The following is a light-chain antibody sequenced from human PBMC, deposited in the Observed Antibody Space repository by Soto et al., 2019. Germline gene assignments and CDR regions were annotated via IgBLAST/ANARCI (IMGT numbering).Light chain of an antibody. J-gene: IGKJ4*01. CDR2: GAT. CDR3: QQSFSVTPLT. CDR1: RSIRAY. Sequence: DIQMTQSPSSLSASVGDTVTISCRASRSIRAYLNWYQHKPGKAANLLIYGATTLHSGVPSRFSGSGSGTDFSLTISSLQPEDFATYYCQQSFSVTPLTFGGGTKVEI. V-gene: IGKV1-39*01.